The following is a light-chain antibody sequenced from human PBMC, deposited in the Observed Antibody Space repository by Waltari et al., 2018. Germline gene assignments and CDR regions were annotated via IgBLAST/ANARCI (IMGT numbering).Light chain of an antibody. CDR1: QSISTW. CDR3: QQYNSYPWT. J-gene: IGKJ1*01. CDR2: KAS. V-gene: IGKV1-5*03. Sequence: DIQLTQSPSTLPPSVGDRVTTTCRASQSISTWLAWYQQKPGKAPNLLIYKASTLQSGVPLRFGGSGSATEFTLTISSLQPDDFATYYCQQYNSYPWTFGQGTKVEIK.